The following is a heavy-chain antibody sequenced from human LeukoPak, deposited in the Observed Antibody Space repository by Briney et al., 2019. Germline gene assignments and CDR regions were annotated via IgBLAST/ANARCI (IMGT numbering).Heavy chain of an antibody. J-gene: IGHJ4*02. V-gene: IGHV4-39*01. CDR2: INYGGIT. CDR1: GGSVSRSSSY. CDR3: ARTDYDSSGYYHYFDY. D-gene: IGHD3-22*01. Sequence: SETLSLTCAVSGGSVSRSSSYWGWIRQPPGEGLECIGSINYGGITYYNPSLKSRVTISVDTSKNQFSLKLSSVTAADTAVYYCARTDYDSSGYYHYFDYWGQGTLVTVSS.